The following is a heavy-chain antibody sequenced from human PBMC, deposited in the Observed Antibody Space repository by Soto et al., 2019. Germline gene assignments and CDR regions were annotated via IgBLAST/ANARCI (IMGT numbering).Heavy chain of an antibody. CDR2: IYYSGST. CDR3: GGGVQLDSWGYFDS. D-gene: IGHD5-18*01. J-gene: IGHJ4*02. V-gene: IGHV4-31*03. CDR1: GGSISSGGYY. Sequence: QVQLQESGPGLVKPSQTLSLTCTVSGGSISSGGYYWSWIRQHPGKGLEWIGYIYYSGSTYYNPSLKIRVTISVDTSKNQFSLKLSSVTGTDTAVYYCGGGVQLDSWGYFDSWGQGTLVTVSS.